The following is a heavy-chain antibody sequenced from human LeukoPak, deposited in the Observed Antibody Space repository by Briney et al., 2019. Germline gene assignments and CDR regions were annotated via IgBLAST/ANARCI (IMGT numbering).Heavy chain of an antibody. J-gene: IGHJ5*02. CDR3: AGARSPSSGYLLRDHNWFDP. Sequence: SVKVSCKASGGTFSSYAISWVRQAPGQGLEWMGGIIPIFGTANYAQKFQGRVTITTDESTSTAYMELSSLRSEDTAEYYCAGARSPSSGYLLRDHNWFDPWGQGTLVTVSS. V-gene: IGHV1-69*05. CDR1: GGTFSSYA. CDR2: IIPIFGTA. D-gene: IGHD3-22*01.